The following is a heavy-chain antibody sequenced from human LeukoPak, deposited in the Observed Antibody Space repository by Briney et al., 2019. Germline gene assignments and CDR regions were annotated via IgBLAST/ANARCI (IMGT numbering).Heavy chain of an antibody. D-gene: IGHD2-2*02. CDR3: ARGEYQLLYGLFDP. J-gene: IGHJ5*02. V-gene: IGHV4-59*01. Sequence: PSETLSLTCTVSGGSISSYYWSWIRQPPGKGLEWIGYIYYSGSTNYNPSLKSRVTISVDTSKNRFSLKLSSVTAADTAVYYCARGEYQLLYGLFDPWGQGSLVTVSS. CDR2: IYYSGST. CDR1: GGSISSYY.